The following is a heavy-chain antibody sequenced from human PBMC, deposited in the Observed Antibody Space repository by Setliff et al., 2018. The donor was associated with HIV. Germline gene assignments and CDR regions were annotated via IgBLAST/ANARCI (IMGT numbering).Heavy chain of an antibody. J-gene: IGHJ3*02. CDR2: ISGSGDIT. V-gene: IGHV3-23*02. CDR3: TRDKGYAFDI. D-gene: IGHD5-18*01. CDR1: GFSFRSYA. Sequence: PGGSLRLSCAASGFSFRSYAVSWVRQAPGKGLEWVSVISGSGDITYYRESVKGRSTVSRDDSKSIAYLQINSLKTEDTAVYYCTRDKGYAFDIWGQGTMVTV.